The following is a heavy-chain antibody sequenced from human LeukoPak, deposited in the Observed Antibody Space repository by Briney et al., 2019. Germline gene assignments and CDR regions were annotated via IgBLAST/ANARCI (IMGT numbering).Heavy chain of an antibody. CDR2: INHSGST. CDR3: AVWFGEGDY. V-gene: IGHV4-34*01. J-gene: IGHJ4*02. D-gene: IGHD3-10*01. CDR1: GGSFSGYY. Sequence: SETLSLTCAVYGGSFSGYYWSWIRQPPGKGLEWIGEINHSGSTNYNPSLKSRVTIPVDTSKNQFSLKLSSVTAADTAVYYCAVWFGEGDYWGQGTLVTVSS.